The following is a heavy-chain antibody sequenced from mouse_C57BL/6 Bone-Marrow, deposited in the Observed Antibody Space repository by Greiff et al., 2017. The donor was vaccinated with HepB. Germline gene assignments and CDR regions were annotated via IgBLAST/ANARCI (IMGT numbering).Heavy chain of an antibody. CDR3: ASLGYFDY. CDR1: GFTFSSYA. V-gene: IGHV5-4*03. D-gene: IGHD4-1*01. Sequence: EVKLMESGGGLVKPGGSLKLSCAASGFTFSSYAMSWVRQTPEKRLEWVATISDGGSYTYYPDNVKGRFTISRDNAKNNLYLQMSHLKSEDTAMYYCASLGYFDYWGQGTTLTVSS. CDR2: ISDGGSYT. J-gene: IGHJ2*01.